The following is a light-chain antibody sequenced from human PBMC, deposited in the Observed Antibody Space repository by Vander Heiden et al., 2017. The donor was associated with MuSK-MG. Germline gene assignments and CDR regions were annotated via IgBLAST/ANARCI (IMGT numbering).Light chain of an antibody. Sequence: DIQMTQSPSILSASVGDTVTITCRASQSIGSWLAWYQQTPGKAPKLLISKASSLETGVPSRFSGSGSGTEFTLTISILHPDDFATYYCQQFNSYSWTFGQGTKLDIK. CDR2: KAS. CDR1: QSIGSW. J-gene: IGKJ1*01. V-gene: IGKV1-5*03. CDR3: QQFNSYSWT.